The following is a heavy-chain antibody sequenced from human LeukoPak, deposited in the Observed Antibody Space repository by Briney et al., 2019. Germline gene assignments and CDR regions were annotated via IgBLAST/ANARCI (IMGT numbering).Heavy chain of an antibody. CDR2: IYYRGGT. V-gene: IGHV4-39*01. Sequence: SETLSLTCTVSGGSISSSSYYWGWIRQPPGKGLEWIGSIYYRGGTYYNPSLKSRITTSVDTSRNQFSLKLSSVTAADTAVYYCASAKFLAPKDDWATGVFDIWGQGTLVTVSS. D-gene: IGHD3-3*01. CDR3: ASAKFLAPKDDWATGVFDI. J-gene: IGHJ3*02. CDR1: GGSISSSSYY.